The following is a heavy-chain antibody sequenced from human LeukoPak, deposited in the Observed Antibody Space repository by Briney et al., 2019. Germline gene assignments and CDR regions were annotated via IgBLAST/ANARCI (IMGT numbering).Heavy chain of an antibody. CDR1: GGTFSSYA. J-gene: IGHJ4*02. CDR3: ARDLEYSYAGFDY. CDR2: IIPIFGTA. Sequence: SVKVSCKASGGTFSSYAISWVRQAPGQGLEWMGRIIPIFGTANYAQKFQGRVTITTDESTSTAYMELSGLSSEDTAVYYCARDLEYSYAGFDYWGQGTLVTVSS. D-gene: IGHD5-18*01. V-gene: IGHV1-69*05.